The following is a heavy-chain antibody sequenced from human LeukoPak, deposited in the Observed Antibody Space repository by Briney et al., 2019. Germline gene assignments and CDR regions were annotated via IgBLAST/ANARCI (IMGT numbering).Heavy chain of an antibody. CDR2: ISGSGGNT. V-gene: IGHV3-23*01. D-gene: IGHD6-19*01. Sequence: GGSLRLSCAASGFTFSSYAMSWVRQAPGKGLEWVSAISGSGGNTYYTDSVKGRFTISRDNSKNTLYLQMNSLRAEDTAVYYCAKDSSGWGYFDYWGQGTLVTVSS. CDR3: AKDSSGWGYFDY. J-gene: IGHJ4*02. CDR1: GFTFSSYA.